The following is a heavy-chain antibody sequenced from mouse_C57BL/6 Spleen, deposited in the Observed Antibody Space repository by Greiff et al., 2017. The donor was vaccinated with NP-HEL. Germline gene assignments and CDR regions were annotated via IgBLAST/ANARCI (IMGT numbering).Heavy chain of an antibody. J-gene: IGHJ2*01. Sequence: QVTLKESGPGILQPSQTLSLTCSFSGFSLSTYGMGVGWHRQPSGKGLEWLVHIWWDDDKYYNPVLKSRLTTSKDTSKNQVFLKIANVDTADTATYYCARVITTGGSLDYWGQGTTLTVSS. CDR3: ARVITTGGSLDY. D-gene: IGHD1-1*01. V-gene: IGHV8-8*01. CDR1: GFSLSTYGMG. CDR2: IWWDDDK.